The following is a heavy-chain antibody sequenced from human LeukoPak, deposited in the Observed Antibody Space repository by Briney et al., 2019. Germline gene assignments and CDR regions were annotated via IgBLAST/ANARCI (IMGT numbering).Heavy chain of an antibody. V-gene: IGHV3-11*01. Sequence: KAGGSLRLSCAASGFSFSDFYMSWIRQAPGKGLEWVSFINTSDTTIHYADSVKGRFTVSRDNAKNSLFLQMDSLRVEDTAVYYCARERGGDCYFDYWGQGTLVTVSS. J-gene: IGHJ4*02. CDR1: GFSFSDFY. D-gene: IGHD2-21*01. CDR3: ARERGGDCYFDY. CDR2: INTSDTTI.